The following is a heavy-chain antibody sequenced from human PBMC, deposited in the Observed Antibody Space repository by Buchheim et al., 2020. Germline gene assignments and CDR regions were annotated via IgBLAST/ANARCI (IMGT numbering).Heavy chain of an antibody. CDR1: GGSFSGYY. J-gene: IGHJ4*02. CDR3: ARDSYDSSGYYGL. CDR2: IYHGGST. V-gene: IGHV4-34*01. Sequence: QVQLQQWGAGLLKPSETLSLTCAVYGGSFSGYYWSWIRQPPGKGLEWIGSIYHGGSTYYNPSLKSRVTISVDTSKNQFSLKLSSVTAADTAVYYCARDSYDSSGYYGLWGQGTL. D-gene: IGHD3-22*01.